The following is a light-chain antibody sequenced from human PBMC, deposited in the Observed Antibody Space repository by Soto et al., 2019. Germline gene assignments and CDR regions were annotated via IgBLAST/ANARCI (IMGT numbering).Light chain of an antibody. V-gene: IGLV2-14*03. Sequence: QSALTQPASVSGSPGQSITISCTGTSSDIGTYNFVSWYQQHPGKAPKLMIYDVTNRPSGVSNRFSGSKSDNTASLTISGLQAEGEADYYCSSYTARESYVFGTGTKLTVL. J-gene: IGLJ1*01. CDR1: SSDIGTYNF. CDR2: DVT. CDR3: SSYTARESYV.